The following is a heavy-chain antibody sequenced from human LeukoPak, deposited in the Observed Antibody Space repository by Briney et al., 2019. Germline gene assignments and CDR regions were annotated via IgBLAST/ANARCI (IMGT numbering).Heavy chain of an antibody. D-gene: IGHD3-22*01. J-gene: IGHJ4*02. CDR1: GGSITSYY. Sequence: SETLSLTCTVSGGSITSYYWNWIRQPAGKGLEWIGRIYTSGSTNYNPSLKSRVTMSVDTSKNQFSLRMSSVTAADTAVYYCAGGYYYDSNSYYVDYWGQGIQVTVSS. CDR3: AGGYYYDSNSYYVDY. V-gene: IGHV4-4*07. CDR2: IYTSGST.